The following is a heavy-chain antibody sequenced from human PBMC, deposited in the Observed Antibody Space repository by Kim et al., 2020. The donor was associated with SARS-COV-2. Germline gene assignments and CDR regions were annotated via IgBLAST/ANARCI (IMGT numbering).Heavy chain of an antibody. J-gene: IGHJ4*02. CDR3: ARARAQTTVTIFDY. CDR2: IYYSGST. Sequence: SETLSLTCTVCGGSISSGGYYWSWIRQHPGKGLEWIGYIYYSGSTYYNPSLKSRVTISVDTSKNQFSLKLSSVTAADTAVYYCARARAQTTVTIFDYWGQGTLVTVSS. CDR1: GGSISSGGYY. V-gene: IGHV4-31*03. D-gene: IGHD4-17*01.